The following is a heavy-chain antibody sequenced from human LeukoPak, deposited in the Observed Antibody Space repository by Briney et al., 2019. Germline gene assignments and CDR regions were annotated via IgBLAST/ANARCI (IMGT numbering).Heavy chain of an antibody. CDR2: INHSGST. D-gene: IGHD6-13*01. CDR3: ARASKSSRLACFGY. Sequence: GSLRLSCAASGFTFSSYGMHWIRQPPGKGLEWIGEINHSGSTNYNPSLKSRVTISVDTSKNQFSLKLSSVTAADTAVYYCARASKSSRLACFGYWGQGTLVTVSS. CDR1: GFTFSSYG. V-gene: IGHV4-34*01. J-gene: IGHJ4*02.